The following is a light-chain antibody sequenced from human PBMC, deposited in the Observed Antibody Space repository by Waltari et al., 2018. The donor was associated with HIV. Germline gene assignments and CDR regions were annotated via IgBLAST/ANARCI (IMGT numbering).Light chain of an antibody. J-gene: IGKJ2*01. Sequence: DIVLTQSPATLSVSPGASATLSCRASQSVSSNLAWYQQKPGQAPRLPIYRSSTRTTGIPARFSGSGSGTEFTLTNSSLQSEDFAVYYCQQYNDWPRGPFGQGTRLEIK. CDR3: QQYNDWPRGP. V-gene: IGKV3-15*01. CDR2: RSS. CDR1: QSVSSN.